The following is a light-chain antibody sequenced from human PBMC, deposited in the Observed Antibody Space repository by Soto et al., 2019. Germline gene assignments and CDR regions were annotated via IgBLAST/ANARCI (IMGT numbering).Light chain of an antibody. CDR3: QHFNSYPIT. CDR1: QDISNY. V-gene: IGKV1-16*01. CDR2: AAS. Sequence: DIQMTQSPSSLSASVGDTVTITCRASQDISNYLAWFQQKPGKAPKSLIFAASNLQSGVPSRFSGSGSGTYFSLTISGLQPEDFGTYYCQHFNSYPITFGQGTRLEI. J-gene: IGKJ5*01.